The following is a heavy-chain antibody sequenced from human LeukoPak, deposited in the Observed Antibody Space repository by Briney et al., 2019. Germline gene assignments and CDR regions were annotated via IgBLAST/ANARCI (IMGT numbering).Heavy chain of an antibody. V-gene: IGHV3-23*05. D-gene: IGHD6-19*01. J-gene: IGHJ4*02. CDR3: AKKFGSSAWYVGFDY. Sequence: GGSLRLSCAASGFTFSSYAMNWVRQAPGKGLEWVAVVAASGSITYYSDSVRGRFTISRDNAENTLYLQMSSLRAEDTGVYYCAKKFGSSAWYVGFDYWGRGTLVTVSS. CDR2: VAASGSIT. CDR1: GFTFSSYA.